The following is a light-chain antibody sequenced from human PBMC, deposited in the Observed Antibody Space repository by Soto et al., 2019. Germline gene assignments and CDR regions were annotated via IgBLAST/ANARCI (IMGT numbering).Light chain of an antibody. CDR1: QSVSRDY. CDR2: GAS. V-gene: IGKV3-20*01. CDR3: QQYGSSPLT. Sequence: EIVLTQSPGTLSLSPGERATLSCRASQSVSRDYLAWYQQKPGQAPRLLIYGASSRATGIPDRFSGSVSGTDFTLTINRLEPEDFAVYYCQQYGSSPLTFGQGAKVEIK. J-gene: IGKJ1*01.